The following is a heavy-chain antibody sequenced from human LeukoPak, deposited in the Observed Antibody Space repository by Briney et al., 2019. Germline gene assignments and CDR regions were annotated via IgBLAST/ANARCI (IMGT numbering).Heavy chain of an antibody. CDR3: ARESRDGSGSYLSPSFDP. D-gene: IGHD3-10*01. CDR1: GFSFSSYG. Sequence: PGGSLRLSCEASGFSFSSYGLHWVRQAPGKGLEWVAFIRYDGTNKYYADSVKGRFTISRDNSKNTLYLQMNSLRAEDTAVYYCARESRDGSGSYLSPSFDPWGQGTLVIVSS. J-gene: IGHJ5*02. V-gene: IGHV3-30*02. CDR2: IRYDGTNK.